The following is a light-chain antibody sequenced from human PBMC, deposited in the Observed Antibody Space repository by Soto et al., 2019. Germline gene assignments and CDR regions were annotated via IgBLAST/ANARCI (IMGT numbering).Light chain of an antibody. CDR1: QTISSG. CDR2: MAS. Sequence: DIQMTQSPSTLSGSVGDRVTITCRASQTISSGLAWYQQKPGKAPKLLIYMASTLKSGVPSRFSGSGSGTEFTLTISSLQPDDFATYYCQHYNSYSEAFGQGTKVELK. J-gene: IGKJ1*01. V-gene: IGKV1-5*03. CDR3: QHYNSYSEA.